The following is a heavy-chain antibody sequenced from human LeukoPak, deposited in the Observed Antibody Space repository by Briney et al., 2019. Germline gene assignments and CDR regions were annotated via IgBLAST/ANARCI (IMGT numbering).Heavy chain of an antibody. CDR3: ARDKRDIVVVTALDY. D-gene: IGHD2-21*02. V-gene: IGHV4-34*01. Sequence: SETLSLTCAVYGGSFSGYYWSWIRQPPGKGLEWIGEINHSGSTNYNPSLKSRVTIPVDTSKNQFSLKLSSVTAADTAVYYCARDKRDIVVVTALDYWGQGTLVTVSS. CDR2: INHSGST. CDR1: GGSFSGYY. J-gene: IGHJ4*02.